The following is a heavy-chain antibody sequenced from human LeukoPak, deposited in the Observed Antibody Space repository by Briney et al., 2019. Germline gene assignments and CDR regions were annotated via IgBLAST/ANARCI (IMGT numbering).Heavy chain of an antibody. CDR3: AKDRFAGMTTRTAAVNWFDP. V-gene: IGHV3-23*01. Sequence: GGALRLSCAASGFTFSSYAMSWVRQAPGKGLEGGSAISGSGGSTYYADSVKGRFTISRDNSKNTLYLQMNSLRAEDTAVYYCAKDRFAGMTTRTAAVNWFDPWGQGTLVTVSS. CDR2: ISGSGGST. D-gene: IGHD1-14*01. CDR1: GFTFSSYA. J-gene: IGHJ5*02.